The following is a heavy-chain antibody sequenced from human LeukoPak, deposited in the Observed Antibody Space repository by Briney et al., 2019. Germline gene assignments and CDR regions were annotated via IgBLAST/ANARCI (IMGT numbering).Heavy chain of an antibody. CDR1: GFTFSSYG. J-gene: IGHJ3*02. D-gene: IGHD6-13*01. CDR2: ISYDGSNK. CDR3: ARAASSSWTDAFDI. V-gene: IGHV3-30*19. Sequence: GGSLRLSCAASGFTFSSYGMHWVRQAPGKGLEWVAVISYDGSNKYYADSVKGRFTISRDNSKNTLYLQMNSLRAEDTAVYYCARAASSSWTDAFDIWGQGTMVTVSS.